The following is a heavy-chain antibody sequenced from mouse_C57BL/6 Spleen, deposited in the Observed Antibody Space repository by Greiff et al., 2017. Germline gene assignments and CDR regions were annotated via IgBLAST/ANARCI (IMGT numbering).Heavy chain of an antibody. CDR3: AREGNYYSNYFDY. CDR1: GYTFTSYW. Sequence: QVQLQQPGAELVRPGSSVKLSCKASGYTFTSYWMHWVKQRPIQGLEWIGNIDPSDSETHYNQKFKDKATLTVDKSSSTAYMQLSSLTSEDSAVYYCAREGNYYSNYFDYWGQGTTLTVSS. V-gene: IGHV1-52*01. D-gene: IGHD2-5*01. J-gene: IGHJ2*01. CDR2: IDPSDSET.